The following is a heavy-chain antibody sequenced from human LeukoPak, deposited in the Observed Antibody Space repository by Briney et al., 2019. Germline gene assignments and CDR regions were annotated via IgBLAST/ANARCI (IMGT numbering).Heavy chain of an antibody. V-gene: IGHV3-64*01. D-gene: IGHD4-17*01. Sequence: GGSLRLSCAASGFTFSSYAMHWVRQAPGKGLEYVSAISSNGGSTYYANSVKGRFTISRDNSKNTLYLQMNSLRAEDTAVYYCAKLGGDYGALGYWGQGTLVTVSS. J-gene: IGHJ4*02. CDR2: ISSNGGST. CDR3: AKLGGDYGALGY. CDR1: GFTFSSYA.